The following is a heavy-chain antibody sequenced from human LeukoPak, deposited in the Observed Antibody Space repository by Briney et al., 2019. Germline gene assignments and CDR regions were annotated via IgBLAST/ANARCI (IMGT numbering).Heavy chain of an antibody. CDR3: ARILRDFWSGYYTFDY. D-gene: IGHD3-3*01. CDR1: GFTFSSYA. Sequence: GGSLRLSCAASGFTFSSYAMHWVRQAPGKGLEWVANIKQDGSEKYYVDSVKGRFTISRDNAKNSLYLQMNSLRAEDTAVYYCARILRDFWSGYYTFDYWGQGTLVTVSS. CDR2: IKQDGSEK. J-gene: IGHJ4*02. V-gene: IGHV3-7*01.